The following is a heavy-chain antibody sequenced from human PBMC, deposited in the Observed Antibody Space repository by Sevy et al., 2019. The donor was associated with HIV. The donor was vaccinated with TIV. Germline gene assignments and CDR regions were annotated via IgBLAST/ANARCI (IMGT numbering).Heavy chain of an antibody. D-gene: IGHD2-15*01. CDR2: INHGGST. CDR3: ARKFVHLYCSGGSCYQYNWFDP. V-gene: IGHV4-34*01. J-gene: IGHJ5*02. CDR1: GGSFSGYY. Sequence: SETLSLTCAVYGGSFSGYYWSWIRQPPGKGLEWIGEINHGGSTNYNPSLKSRVTISVDTSKNQFSLKLSSVTAADTAVYYCARKFVHLYCSGGSCYQYNWFDPWGQGTLVTVSS.